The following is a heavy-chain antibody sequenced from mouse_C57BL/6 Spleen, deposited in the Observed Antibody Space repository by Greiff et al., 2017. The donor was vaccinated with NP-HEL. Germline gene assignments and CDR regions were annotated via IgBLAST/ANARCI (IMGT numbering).Heavy chain of an antibody. Sequence: QVQLQQPGAELVKPGASVKLSCKASGYTFTSYWMHWVKQRPGQGLEWIGMIHPNSGSTNYNEKFKSKATLTVDKSSSTAYMQLSSLTSEDSAVYYCASSRGAYGSRGYYYAMDYWGQGTSVTVSS. J-gene: IGHJ4*01. D-gene: IGHD1-1*01. V-gene: IGHV1-64*01. CDR1: GYTFTSYW. CDR3: ASSRGAYGSRGYYYAMDY. CDR2: IHPNSGST.